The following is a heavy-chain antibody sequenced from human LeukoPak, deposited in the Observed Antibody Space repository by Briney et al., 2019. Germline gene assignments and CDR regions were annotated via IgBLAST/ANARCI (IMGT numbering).Heavy chain of an antibody. D-gene: IGHD3-22*01. CDR2: MNPNSGNT. Sequence: ASVKVSCKASGYTFTSYDINWVRQAPGQGLEWMGWMNPNSGNTGYAQKFQGRVTITRDTSISTAYMELSSLRSEDTAVYYCARGYYYDSSGYYPSGWFDPWGQGTLVTVSS. V-gene: IGHV1-8*03. CDR3: ARGYYYDSSGYYPSGWFDP. J-gene: IGHJ5*02. CDR1: GYTFTSYD.